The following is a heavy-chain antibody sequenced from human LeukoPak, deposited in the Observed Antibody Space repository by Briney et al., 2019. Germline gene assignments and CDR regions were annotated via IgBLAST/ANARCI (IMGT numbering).Heavy chain of an antibody. CDR3: AGHGSGRYYPAEGRVDY. CDR2: INPSVGGT. Sequence: AASVKVSFKAFGYGFTSYYIHWVRQAPGQGLEWMGIINPSVGGTTYARKFQGRVTMTRDTSTSTVYMELSSLRSEDTAVYYCAGHGSGRYYPAEGRVDYWGQGTLVTVSS. J-gene: IGHJ4*02. V-gene: IGHV1-46*03. D-gene: IGHD3-10*01. CDR1: GYGFTSYY.